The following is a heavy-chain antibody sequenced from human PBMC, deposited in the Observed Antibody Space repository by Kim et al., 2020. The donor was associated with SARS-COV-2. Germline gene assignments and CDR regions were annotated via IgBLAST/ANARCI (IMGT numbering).Heavy chain of an antibody. J-gene: IGHJ4*02. V-gene: IGHV3-9*01. CDR3: AKGSMVRGVLGWSDY. Sequence: DSVKGRFTISRDNAKNSLYLQMNSLRAEDTALYYCAKGSMVRGVLGWSDYWGQGTLVTVSS. D-gene: IGHD3-10*01.